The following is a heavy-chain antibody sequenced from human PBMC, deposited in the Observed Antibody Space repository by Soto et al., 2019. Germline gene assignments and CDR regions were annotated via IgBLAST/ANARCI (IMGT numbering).Heavy chain of an antibody. CDR2: IYWNDDK. CDR1: GFSLSTSGVG. CDR3: APSYYDFWSGSSWFDP. D-gene: IGHD3-3*01. Sequence: GSGPTLVNPTQTLTLTCTFSGFSLSTSGVGVGWIRQPPGKALEWLALIYWNDDKRYSPSLKSRLTITKDTSKNQVVLTMTNMDPVDTATYYCAPSYYDFWSGSSWFDPWGQGTLVTVSS. J-gene: IGHJ5*02. V-gene: IGHV2-5*01.